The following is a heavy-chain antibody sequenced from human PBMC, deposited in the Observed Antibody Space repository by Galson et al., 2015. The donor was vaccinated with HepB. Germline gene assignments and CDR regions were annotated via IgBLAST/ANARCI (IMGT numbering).Heavy chain of an antibody. CDR3: ARLGDMSGHIRA. Sequence: SLRLSCAASGFTFSGSAIHWVRQTSGKGLEWVGRIGSKANNYATAYAASGKGRFTISRDDSKNTAFLQMNTLKTEGTAVYYCARLGDMSGHIRAWGQGTLVTVSS. CDR1: GFTFSGSA. J-gene: IGHJ5*02. D-gene: IGHD1-26*01. CDR2: IGSKANNYAT. V-gene: IGHV3-73*01.